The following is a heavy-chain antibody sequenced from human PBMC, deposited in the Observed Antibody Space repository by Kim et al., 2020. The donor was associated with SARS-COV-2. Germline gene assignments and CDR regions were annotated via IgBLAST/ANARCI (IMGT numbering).Heavy chain of an antibody. CDR2: IYSGGST. CDR3: ARDTGLELRDYYYYGMDV. D-gene: IGHD1-7*01. Sequence: GGSLRLSCAASGFTVSSNYMSWVRQAPGKGLEWGSVIYSGGSTYYADSVKGRFTISRDNSKNTLYLQMNSLRAEDTAVYYCARDTGLELRDYYYYGMDVWVQATTVTVSS. J-gene: IGHJ6*02. CDR1: GFTVSSNY. V-gene: IGHV3-66*01.